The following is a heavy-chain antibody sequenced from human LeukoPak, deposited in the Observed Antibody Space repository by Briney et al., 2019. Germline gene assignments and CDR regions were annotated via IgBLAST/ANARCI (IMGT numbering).Heavy chain of an antibody. V-gene: IGHV1-46*01. CDR3: ARDGDTTVTTLDAFDM. CDR2: IDPSGGST. Sequence: ASVKVSCKASGYTFTSYYMHWVRQAPGQGLEWMGIIDPSGGSTSYAQKFQGRVTMTRDMSTSTVYMELSSLRAEDTAVYYCARDGDTTVTTLDAFDMWGQGTMVIVSS. D-gene: IGHD4-17*01. J-gene: IGHJ3*02. CDR1: GYTFTSYY.